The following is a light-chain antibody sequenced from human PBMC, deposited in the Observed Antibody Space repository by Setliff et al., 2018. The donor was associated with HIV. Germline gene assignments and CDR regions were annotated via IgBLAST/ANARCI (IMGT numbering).Light chain of an antibody. CDR1: SSDIGGYNY. CDR2: DVT. CDR3: TSYANSDAFI. Sequence: QSALTQPASVSGSPGQSITIPCTGTSSDIGGYNYVSWYQKYPDKAPKLIIYDVTNRPSGVSDRFSGSKSGNTASLTISGLQAEDEADYYCTSYANSDAFIFGTGTKVTVL. J-gene: IGLJ1*01. V-gene: IGLV2-14*03.